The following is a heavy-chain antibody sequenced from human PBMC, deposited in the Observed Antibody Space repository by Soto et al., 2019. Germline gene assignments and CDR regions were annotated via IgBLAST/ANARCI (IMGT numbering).Heavy chain of an antibody. CDR3: AREHSGYATDFHY. D-gene: IGHD5-12*01. Sequence: QVQLQESGPGLVKPSETLSLTCTVSGGSVSSGSYYWSWIRQPPGKGLEWIGYIYYSGSTNYNPSLKSRVTISVDTSKNQFSLKLSSVTAADTAVYYCAREHSGYATDFHYWGQGTLVTVSS. J-gene: IGHJ4*02. V-gene: IGHV4-61*01. CDR1: GGSVSSGSYY. CDR2: IYYSGST.